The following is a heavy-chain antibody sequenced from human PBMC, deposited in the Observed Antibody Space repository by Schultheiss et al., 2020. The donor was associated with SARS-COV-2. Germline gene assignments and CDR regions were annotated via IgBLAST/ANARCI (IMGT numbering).Heavy chain of an antibody. CDR1: GFTFSSYS. CDR2: ISSSSSYT. CDR3: AKDRRYGDYWYYYGMDV. J-gene: IGHJ6*02. V-gene: IGHV3-21*05. D-gene: IGHD4-17*01. Sequence: GESLKISCAASGFTFSSYSMNWVRQAPGKGLEWVSYISSSSSYTNYADSVKGRFTISRDNSKNTLYLQMNSLRAEDTAVYYCAKDRRYGDYWYYYGMDVWGQGTTVTVSS.